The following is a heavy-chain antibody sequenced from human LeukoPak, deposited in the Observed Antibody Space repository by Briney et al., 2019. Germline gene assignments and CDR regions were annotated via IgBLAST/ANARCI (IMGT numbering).Heavy chain of an antibody. J-gene: IGHJ1*01. V-gene: IGHV4-59*08. D-gene: IGHD3-22*01. CDR1: GGSFSGYY. CDR2: IYYSGST. CDR3: ARNTMIVVVIPEDFQH. Sequence: PSETLSLTCAVYGGSFSGYYWSWIRQPPGKGLEWIGYIYYSGSTNYNPSLKSRVTISVDTSKNQFSLKLSSVTAADTAVYYCARNTMIVVVIPEDFQHWGQGTLVTVSS.